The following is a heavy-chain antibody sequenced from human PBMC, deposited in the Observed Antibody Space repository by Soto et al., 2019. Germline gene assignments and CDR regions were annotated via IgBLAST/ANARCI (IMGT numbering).Heavy chain of an antibody. Sequence: RASVKVSCKASGGTFSSYAISWVRQAPGQGLEWMGGIIPIFGTANYAQKFQGRVTITADKSTSTAYMELSSLRSEDTAVYYCARGTAPTIVGATQFDYWGQGTLVTVSS. CDR3: ARGTAPTIVGATQFDY. J-gene: IGHJ4*02. V-gene: IGHV1-69*06. D-gene: IGHD1-26*01. CDR2: IIPIFGTA. CDR1: GGTFSSYA.